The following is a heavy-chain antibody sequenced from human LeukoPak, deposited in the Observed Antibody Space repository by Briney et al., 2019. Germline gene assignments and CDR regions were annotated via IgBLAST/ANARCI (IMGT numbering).Heavy chain of an antibody. CDR1: GYTFTGYY. D-gene: IGHD3-22*01. CDR2: INPNSGGT. CDR3: ARGAPYYYDRSGYRFDY. V-gene: IGHV1-2*02. J-gene: IGHJ4*02. Sequence: ASVTVSCKASGYTFTGYYMHWVRQAPGQGLEWMGWINPNSGGTNYAQKFQGRVTMTRDTSISTAYMELSRLRSDDTAVYYCARGAPYYYDRSGYRFDYWGQGTLVTVSS.